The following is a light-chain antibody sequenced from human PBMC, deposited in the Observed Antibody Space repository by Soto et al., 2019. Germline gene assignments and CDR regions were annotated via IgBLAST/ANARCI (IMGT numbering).Light chain of an antibody. CDR2: GAS. CDR1: QSVGASY. V-gene: IGKV3-20*01. J-gene: IGKJ1*01. Sequence: EMVLTQSPGTLSLSPGERATLSCRASQSVGASYLAWYQQKPGQAPRLLINGASSRATGIPDRFSGSGSGTDFTLTISRLQPEDFAVYYCQQYGSSFWTFGQGTKVEIK. CDR3: QQYGSSFWT.